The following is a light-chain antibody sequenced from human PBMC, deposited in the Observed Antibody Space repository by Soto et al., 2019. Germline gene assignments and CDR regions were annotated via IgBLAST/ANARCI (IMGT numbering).Light chain of an antibody. J-gene: IGLJ3*02. V-gene: IGLV2-14*01. CDR3: SSYTSSSTRV. CDR2: EVS. Sequence: QSALTQPASVSGSPGQSITISCTGTSSDVGGYNYVSWYQQHPGKAPKLMIYEVSNRPSGVPNRFSGSKSGNTASLTISGLQAEDDADYYCSSYTSSSTRVFGGGTKLTVL. CDR1: SSDVGGYNY.